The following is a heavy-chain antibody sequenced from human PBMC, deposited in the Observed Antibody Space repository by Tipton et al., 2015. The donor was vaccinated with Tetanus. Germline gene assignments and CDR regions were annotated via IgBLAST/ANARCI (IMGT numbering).Heavy chain of an antibody. V-gene: IGHV4-34*01. Sequence: GLVKPSETLSLTCDVYDGSFSAYFWTWIRQPPGKGLEWIGEINYDGSTNYSPSLKSRVTLSLDTTKKQVSLKLSSVTAADTAVYYCARGDYYGSGTYDVWGQGTTVTVPS. CDR2: INYDGST. D-gene: IGHD3-10*01. J-gene: IGHJ6*02. CDR3: ARGDYYGSGTYDV. CDR1: DGSFSAYF.